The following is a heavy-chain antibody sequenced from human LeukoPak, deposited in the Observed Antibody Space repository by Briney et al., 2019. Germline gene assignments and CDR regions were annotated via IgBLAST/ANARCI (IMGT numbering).Heavy chain of an antibody. CDR2: IYHSGST. Sequence: SETLSLTCTVSGGSISSSSYYWGWIRQPPGKGPEWIGSIYHSGSTYYNPSLKSRVTISVDTSKNQFSLKLSSVTAADTAVYYCARDDIVATIPFDYWGQGTLVTVSS. CDR3: ARDDIVATIPFDY. D-gene: IGHD5-12*01. V-gene: IGHV4-39*07. J-gene: IGHJ4*02. CDR1: GGSISSSSYY.